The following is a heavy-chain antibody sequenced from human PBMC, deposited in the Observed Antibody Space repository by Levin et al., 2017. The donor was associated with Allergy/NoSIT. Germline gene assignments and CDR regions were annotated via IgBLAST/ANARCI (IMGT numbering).Heavy chain of an antibody. J-gene: IGHJ3*02. V-gene: IGHV3-48*02. D-gene: IGHD4-17*01. Sequence: GGSLRLSCAASGFTFRSYAMSWVRQAPGMGLEWVSYIKSGSKNIYYADSVRGRFTVSRDNAKNSLYLQMTSLRDEDTAVYYCARDYDDWGDAFDIWGRGTKVIVSS. CDR2: IKSGSKNI. CDR1: GFTFRSYA. CDR3: ARDYDDWGDAFDI.